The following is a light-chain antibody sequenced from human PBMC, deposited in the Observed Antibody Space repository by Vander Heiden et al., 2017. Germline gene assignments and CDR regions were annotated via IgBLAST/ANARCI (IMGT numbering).Light chain of an antibody. CDR2: DAS. J-gene: IGKJ4*01. Sequence: VLTQSPATLSVSPGERATLSCRASQSIGTYLAWYQQKPGQAPRLLIYDASTVATGVPARFSGSGSGTDFTLTISSLQPEDFAVYYCQQRSGWPLTFGRGTKVEIK. CDR1: QSIGTY. V-gene: IGKV3-11*01. CDR3: QQRSGWPLT.